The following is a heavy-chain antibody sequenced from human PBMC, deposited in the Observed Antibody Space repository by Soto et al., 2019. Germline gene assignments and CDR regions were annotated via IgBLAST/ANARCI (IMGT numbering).Heavy chain of an antibody. D-gene: IGHD2-8*01. CDR3: AXDPGYCTNGVCYSWFDP. Sequence: SETLSLTCTVSGGSISSYYWSWIRQPPGKGPEWIGYIYYSGSTNYNPSLKSRVTISVDTSKNQFSLKLSSVTAADTAVYYCAXDPGYCTNGVCYSWFDPWGQGTLVTVSS. CDR2: IYYSGST. J-gene: IGHJ5*02. V-gene: IGHV4-59*01. CDR1: GGSISSYY.